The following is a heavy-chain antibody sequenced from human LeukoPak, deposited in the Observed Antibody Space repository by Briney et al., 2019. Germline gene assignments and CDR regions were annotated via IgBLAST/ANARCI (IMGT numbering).Heavy chain of an antibody. D-gene: IGHD2-21*01. V-gene: IGHV3-7*01. J-gene: IGHJ4*02. Sequence: GGSLRLSCAASGFSLSSYWMSWVRQAPGKGLEWVANRKQDGSEKYYVDSVKGRFTISRDNAKNSLYLQMNSLRAEDTAVYYCAREHLGIVVDYWGQGTLVTVSS. CDR1: GFSLSSYW. CDR2: RKQDGSEK. CDR3: AREHLGIVVDY.